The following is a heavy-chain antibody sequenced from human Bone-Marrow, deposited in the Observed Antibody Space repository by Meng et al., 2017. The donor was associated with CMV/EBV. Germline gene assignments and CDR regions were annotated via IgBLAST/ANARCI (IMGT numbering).Heavy chain of an antibody. CDR1: GGSFSGYY. CDR2: INHSGNS. CDR3: ARAFCGGECYSSSNYYYGMDV. D-gene: IGHD2-21*01. J-gene: IGHJ6*02. V-gene: IGHV4-34*01. Sequence: SETLSLTCAVYGGSFSGYYWTWIRQPPGKGLEWIGEINHSGNSNYNPSLKSRITISTDTSKNQVSLKVSSVTAADTAVYYCARAFCGGECYSSSNYYYGMDVWGQGPTVTVSS.